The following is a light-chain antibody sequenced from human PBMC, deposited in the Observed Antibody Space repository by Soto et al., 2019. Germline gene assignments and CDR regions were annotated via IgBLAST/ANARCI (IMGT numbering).Light chain of an antibody. CDR3: QQYDTWPRT. CDR1: QSVSSN. CDR2: GAS. Sequence: EIVMTQSPASLSVPPGEITTLSCRASQSVSSNFAWYLQKPGQAPRLLLYGASTRATAVPASFTASGSGSEFTLTISSMQSDDFGVYSCQQYDTWPRTFGQGTKVEIK. V-gene: IGKV3-15*01. J-gene: IGKJ1*01.